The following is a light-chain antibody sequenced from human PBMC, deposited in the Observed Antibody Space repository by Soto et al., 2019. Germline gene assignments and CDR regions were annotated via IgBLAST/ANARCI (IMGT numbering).Light chain of an antibody. CDR2: AAS. CDR1: QSISSY. V-gene: IGKV1-39*01. J-gene: IGKJ4*01. CDR3: QQTDRSPLA. Sequence: DIQMTQSPSSLSASVGDRVTITCRASQSISSYLNWFQQKSGKAPQLLIYAASCLHSGVPSRFSGSGSGTDFPLTISNPQPEDFAAYYCQQTDRSPLAFGGGTKVDIK.